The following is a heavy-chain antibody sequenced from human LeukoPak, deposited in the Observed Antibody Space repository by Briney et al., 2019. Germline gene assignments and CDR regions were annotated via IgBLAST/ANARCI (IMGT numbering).Heavy chain of an antibody. CDR2: IYHSGST. V-gene: IGHV4-38-2*02. D-gene: IGHD3-22*01. Sequence: PSETLSLTCTVSGYSISSGYYWGWIRQPPGKGLEWIGSIYHSGSTYYNPSLKSRVTISVDTSKNQFSLKLSSVTAADTAVYYCARVGYYDTNGYYSAAHFDYWGQGTLVTVSS. CDR3: ARVGYYDTNGYYSAAHFDY. J-gene: IGHJ4*02. CDR1: GYSISSGYY.